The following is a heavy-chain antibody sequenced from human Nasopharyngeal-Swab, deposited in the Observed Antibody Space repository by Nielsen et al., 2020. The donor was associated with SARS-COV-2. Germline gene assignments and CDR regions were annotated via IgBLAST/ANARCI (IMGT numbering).Heavy chain of an antibody. Sequence: VRQASGKGLEWVAVIWYDGSNKYYADSVKGRFTISRDNSKNTLYLQMNSLRAEDTAVYYCARESSWPKGGFDYWGQGTLVTVSS. D-gene: IGHD2-15*01. V-gene: IGHV3-33*01. J-gene: IGHJ4*02. CDR2: IWYDGSNK. CDR3: ARESSWPKGGFDY.